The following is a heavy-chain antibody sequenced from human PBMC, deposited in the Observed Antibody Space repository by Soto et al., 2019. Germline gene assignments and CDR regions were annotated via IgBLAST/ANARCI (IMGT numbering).Heavy chain of an antibody. V-gene: IGHV1-69*06. CDR3: XXXRRWLPFWGWFDP. J-gene: IGHJ5*02. D-gene: IGHD5-12*01. CDR2: IIPIFGTA. Sequence: QVQLVQSGAEVKKPGSSVKVSCKASGGTFSSYAISWVRQAPGQGLEWMGGIIPIFGTANYAQKFQGRVTITADKSTSTAYMELSSLRSEDTXVXXXXXXRRWLPFWGWFDPWGQGTLVTVSS. CDR1: GGTFSSYA.